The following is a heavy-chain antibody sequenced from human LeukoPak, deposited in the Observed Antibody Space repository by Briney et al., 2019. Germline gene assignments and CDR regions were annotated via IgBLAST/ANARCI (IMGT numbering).Heavy chain of an antibody. CDR1: GYSISSGYY. CDR2: IYHSGST. V-gene: IGHV4-38-2*02. CDR3: ARGFRGDNFDY. D-gene: IGHD7-27*01. J-gene: IGHJ4*02. Sequence: SETLSLTCTVSGYSISSGYYWGWIRQPPGKGLEWIGSIYHSGSTYYNPSLKSRVTISVDTSKNQFSLKLSSVTAADTAVYFCARGFRGDNFDYWGQGTLVTVSS.